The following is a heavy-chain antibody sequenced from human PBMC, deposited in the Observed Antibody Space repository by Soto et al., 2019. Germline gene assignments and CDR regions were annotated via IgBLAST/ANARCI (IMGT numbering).Heavy chain of an antibody. J-gene: IGHJ4*02. CDR1: GYSFKNYA. CDR3: ARDVRTISGAVTLDY. D-gene: IGHD3-3*02. CDR2: SNEGSGNT. Sequence: QVQLVQSGPEVKRPGASVRISCRTAGYSFKNYAIHWVRQAPGKKLEWMGWSNEGSGNTRYSQKFQGRMSIARDTSASSSYLELRSLTSEDTAIYFCARDVRTISGAVTLDYWGPGTLVTVSS. V-gene: IGHV1-3*01.